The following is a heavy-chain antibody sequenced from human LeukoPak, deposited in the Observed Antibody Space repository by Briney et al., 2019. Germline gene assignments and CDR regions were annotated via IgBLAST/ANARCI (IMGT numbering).Heavy chain of an antibody. CDR1: GFSFSSYW. J-gene: IGHJ4*02. CDR3: ARDPSRGYTYGYGDY. V-gene: IGHV3-7*01. D-gene: IGHD5-18*01. CDR2: IKQDGTEK. Sequence: PGGSLRLSCAASGFSFSSYWVNWFRQPPGKGLEWVANIKQDGTEKYYVDSVKGRFTISRDNAKKSLYLQMNSLRAEGTGVYYCARDPSRGYTYGYGDYWGQGILVTVSS.